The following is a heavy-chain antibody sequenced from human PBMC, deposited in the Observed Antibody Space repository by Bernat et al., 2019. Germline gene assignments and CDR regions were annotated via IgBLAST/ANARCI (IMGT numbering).Heavy chain of an antibody. CDR2: ISGSGDGT. CDR3: ARDERTSGNYGWFDY. Sequence: EVQLLESGGGLVQPGGPLRLSCAASGFTFSNFAMGWVRQAPGRGLEWVASISGSGDGTYYTDSTKGRFTVSRDNSKNTLFLQVNSLRAEDTAVYYCARDERTSGNYGWFDYWGQGTLVTVSS. V-gene: IGHV3-23*01. J-gene: IGHJ5*01. D-gene: IGHD3-10*01. CDR1: GFTFSNFA.